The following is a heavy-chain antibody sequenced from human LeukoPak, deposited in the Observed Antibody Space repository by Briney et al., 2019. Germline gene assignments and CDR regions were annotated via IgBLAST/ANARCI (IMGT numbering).Heavy chain of an antibody. D-gene: IGHD1-1*01. CDR2: ISSSGGST. CDR3: APSLEAYLFDY. J-gene: IGHJ4*02. Sequence: GGSLRLSCAASGFTFSSYAMSWVRQAPGKGLEWVSAISSSGGSTYYADSVKGRFTISRDNSKNTLYLQMNSLRAEDTAVYYCAPSLEAYLFDYWGQGTLVTVSS. CDR1: GFTFSSYA. V-gene: IGHV3-23*01.